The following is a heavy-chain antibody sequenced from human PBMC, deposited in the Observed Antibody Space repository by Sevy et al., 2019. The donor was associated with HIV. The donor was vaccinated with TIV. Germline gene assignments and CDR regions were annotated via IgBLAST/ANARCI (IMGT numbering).Heavy chain of an antibody. CDR3: ARDSNYYDSSGYYRGAAFDI. J-gene: IGHJ3*02. CDR2: ISYDGSNK. CDR1: GFTFSSYA. V-gene: IGHV3-30-3*01. Sequence: GGSLRLSCAASGFTFSSYAMHWVRQAPGKGLEWVAVISYDGSNKYYADSVKGRFTISRDNSKNTLYLQMNSLRAEDTVRYYCARDSNYYDSSGYYRGAAFDIWGQGTMVTVSS. D-gene: IGHD3-22*01.